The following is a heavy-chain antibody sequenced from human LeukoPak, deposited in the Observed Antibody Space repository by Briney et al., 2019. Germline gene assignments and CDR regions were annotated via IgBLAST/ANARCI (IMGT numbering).Heavy chain of an antibody. D-gene: IGHD5-18*01. CDR2: IIPIFGTA. V-gene: IGHV1-69*05. CDR1: GGTFSSYA. J-gene: IGHJ4*02. Sequence: GASVKVSCKASGGTFSSYAISWVRQAPGQGLEWMGGIIPIFGTANYAQKFQGRVTITTDESTSTAYMELSSLRSEDTAVYYCARDTRRGYSYGPFDYWGQGTLVTVSS. CDR3: ARDTRRGYSYGPFDY.